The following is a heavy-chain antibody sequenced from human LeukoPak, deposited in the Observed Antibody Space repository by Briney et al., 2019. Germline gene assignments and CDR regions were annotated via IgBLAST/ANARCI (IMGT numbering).Heavy chain of an antibody. CDR2: IYSGGST. CDR1: GFIVSSNY. D-gene: IGHD6-13*01. J-gene: IGHJ6*02. Sequence: GGSLRLSCAASGFIVSSNYMSWVRQAPGKGLEWVSLIYSGGSTYYADSVKGRFTISRDNSQNSLYLQMNSLRTEDTALYYCAKGQAAAGVLMDVWGQGTTVTVSS. CDR3: AKGQAAAGVLMDV. V-gene: IGHV3-53*05.